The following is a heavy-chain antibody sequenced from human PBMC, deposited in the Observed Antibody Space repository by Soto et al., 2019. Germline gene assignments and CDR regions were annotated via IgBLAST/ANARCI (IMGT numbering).Heavy chain of an antibody. D-gene: IGHD6-19*01. Sequence: SETPSPTLTVSGVSIRNDYWGWVPQPPGRGLELIGIVHKTASTNNSPSLKSRATISMNTSKNQLLLKLSSVTAADTALYYCARGYFSAWSDWIDSRGQGILVTVSS. CDR3: ARGYFSAWSDWIDS. CDR2: VHKTAST. CDR1: GVSIRNDY. J-gene: IGHJ5*01. V-gene: IGHV4-59*01.